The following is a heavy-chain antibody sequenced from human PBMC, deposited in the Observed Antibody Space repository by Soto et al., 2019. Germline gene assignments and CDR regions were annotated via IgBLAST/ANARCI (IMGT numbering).Heavy chain of an antibody. V-gene: IGHV3-7*01. CDR1: ALTFSTYW. CDR2: IIQDGSEK. J-gene: IGHJ4*02. CDR3: SRSLDY. Sequence: PGGSLRASCAASALTFSTYWIDWVRQAPGKGLEWVANIIQDGSEKHFVDSVKRRFTISRDNAKNSLDLEMSSLTAEASALYYCSRSLDYWGQGTLV.